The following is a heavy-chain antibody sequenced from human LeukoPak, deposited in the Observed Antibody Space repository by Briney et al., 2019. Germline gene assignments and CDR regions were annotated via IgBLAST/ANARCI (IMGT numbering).Heavy chain of an antibody. CDR2: IYYSGTT. D-gene: IGHD5-18*01. CDR1: GGSISSYS. V-gene: IGHV4-59*08. J-gene: IGHJ4*02. CDR3: ARYGYTYAYDF. Sequence: NPSETLSLTCTVSGGSISSYSWSWIRQPPGKGLEWIGYIYYSGTTNYNSSLKSRVTISVDTSKNQFSLKLSSVTAADTAVYYCARYGYTYAYDFWGQGTLVTVSS.